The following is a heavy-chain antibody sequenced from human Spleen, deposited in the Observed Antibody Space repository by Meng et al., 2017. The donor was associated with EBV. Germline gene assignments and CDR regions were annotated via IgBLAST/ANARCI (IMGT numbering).Heavy chain of an antibody. V-gene: IGHV4-39*01. D-gene: IGHD6-19*01. CDR2: VHYTGST. CDR3: ARPFPSWQSPRLDPFGA. Sequence: LHLRGSGPGQVKPSETLSLTCTVSGDSISSFYYWGWIRQPPGRGLEWIGSVHYTGSTYYSPSLKSRVTVSVDTSKNQFSLRLTSVTAADTAVYYCARPFPSWQSPRLDPFGAWGQGTLVTVSS. J-gene: IGHJ5*02. CDR1: GDSISSFYY.